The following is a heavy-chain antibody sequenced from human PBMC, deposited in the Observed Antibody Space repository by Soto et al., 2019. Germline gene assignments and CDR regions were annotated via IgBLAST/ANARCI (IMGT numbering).Heavy chain of an antibody. J-gene: IGHJ3*02. CDR1: GGSISSYY. CDR3: ARLQKYDAFDI. V-gene: IGHV4-59*01. Sequence: KTSETLSLTCTVSGGSISSYYWSWIRQPPGKGLEWIGYIYYSGSTNYNPSLKSRVTISVDTSKNQFSLKLSSVTAADTAVYYCARLQKYDAFDIWGQGTMVTVSS. CDR2: IYYSGST. D-gene: IGHD4-4*01.